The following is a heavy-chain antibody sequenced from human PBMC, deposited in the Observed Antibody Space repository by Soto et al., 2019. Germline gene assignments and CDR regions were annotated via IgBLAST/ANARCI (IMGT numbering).Heavy chain of an antibody. CDR1: GFTFDDYA. V-gene: IGHV3-9*01. J-gene: IGHJ5*02. CDR2: ITWNSGSI. Sequence: EVQLVESGGGLVQPGRSLRLSCAASGFTFDDYAMHWVRQAPGKGLEWVSGITWNSGSIAYADSVKGRFTISRDNAKNSLYLQMNNLRAEDTALYYCAKAAAGIRGWCDPWGEGTLVTVCS. D-gene: IGHD6-13*01. CDR3: AKAAAGIRGWCDP.